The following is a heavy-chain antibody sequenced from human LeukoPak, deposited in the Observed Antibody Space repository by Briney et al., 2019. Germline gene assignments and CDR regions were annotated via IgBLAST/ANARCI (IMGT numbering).Heavy chain of an antibody. CDR2: IKEDGTKT. V-gene: IGHV3-7*01. D-gene: IGHD5-24*01. CDR3: AAKRRVHPNYSDC. Sequence: GGSLTLSCAPSRFIFRCHWMNWVRQVPGKGLEWVANIKEDGTKTYYLGSVAGRFTISRDNAKDSQYLQMDSVKVEVTAGYYCAAKRRVHPNYSDCWGHGTLVTVSS. J-gene: IGHJ5*01. CDR1: RFIFRCHW.